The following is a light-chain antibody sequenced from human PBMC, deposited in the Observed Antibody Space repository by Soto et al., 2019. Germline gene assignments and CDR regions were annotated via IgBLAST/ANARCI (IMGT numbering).Light chain of an antibody. J-gene: IGKJ1*01. CDR2: GAS. CDR3: QQYGSSPPRT. CDR1: QSVSSN. Sequence: EIVMTQSPATLSVSQGERATLSCRASQSVSSNLAWYQQKPGQAPRLLIYGASTRATGIPARFSGSGSGTEFTLTISSLQSEDFAVYYCQQYGSSPPRTFGQGTKVDIK. V-gene: IGKV3-15*01.